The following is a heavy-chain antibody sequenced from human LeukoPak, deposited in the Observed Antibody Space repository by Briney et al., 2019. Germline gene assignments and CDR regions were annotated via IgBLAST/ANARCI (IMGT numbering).Heavy chain of an antibody. D-gene: IGHD3-10*01. CDR1: GGSLISGGYY. Sequence: SQTLSLTCTVSGGSLISGGYYWRWLRQHPGKGLVWVGYIYYSGSNYYNPSLKSRVTISVDTSKNQFSLELSSVTAADTAVYYCARENYGSGSYYFDYWGQGTLVTVSS. CDR2: IYYSGSN. CDR3: ARENYGSGSYYFDY. V-gene: IGHV4-31*03. J-gene: IGHJ4*02.